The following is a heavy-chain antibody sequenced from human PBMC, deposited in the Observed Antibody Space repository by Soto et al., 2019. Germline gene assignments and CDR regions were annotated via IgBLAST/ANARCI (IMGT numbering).Heavy chain of an antibody. CDR3: ARASLVVPAAALYYYYGMDV. Sequence: SVKVSCKASGGTFSSYAISWVRQAPGQGLGWMGGIIPIFGTANYAQKFQGRVTITADESTSTAYMELSSLRSEDTAVYYCARASLVVPAAALYYYYGMDVWGQGTTVTVSS. CDR1: GGTFSSYA. J-gene: IGHJ6*02. D-gene: IGHD2-2*01. CDR2: IIPIFGTA. V-gene: IGHV1-69*13.